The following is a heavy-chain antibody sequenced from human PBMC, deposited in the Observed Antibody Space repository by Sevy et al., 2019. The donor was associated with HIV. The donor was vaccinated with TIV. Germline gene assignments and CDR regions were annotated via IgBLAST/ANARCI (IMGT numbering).Heavy chain of an antibody. D-gene: IGHD2-2*01. Sequence: GGSLRLSCAASGFSFSNYWMSWVRQAPGKGLEWVANIKRDGSEKYYVASVKGRFTISRVNAKTSLFLQMNSLRGEDTAVYYCARDCSSASCLWGMDVWGQGTTVTVSS. CDR2: IKRDGSEK. CDR3: ARDCSSASCLWGMDV. J-gene: IGHJ6*02. CDR1: GFSFSNYW. V-gene: IGHV3-7*03.